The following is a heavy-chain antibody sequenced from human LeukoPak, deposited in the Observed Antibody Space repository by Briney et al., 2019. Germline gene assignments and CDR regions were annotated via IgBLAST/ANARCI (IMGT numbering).Heavy chain of an antibody. CDR1: GGSISSSSYY. CDR3: AGFAYYYGSGSRSFDY. D-gene: IGHD3-10*01. J-gene: IGHJ4*02. CDR2: IYYSGST. V-gene: IGHV4-39*01. Sequence: SETLSLTCTVSGGSISSSSYYWGWIGQPPGKGLEWIGSIYYSGSTYYNPSLKSRVTISVDTSKNQFSLKLSSVTAADTAVYYCAGFAYYYGSGSRSFDYWGQGTLVTVSS.